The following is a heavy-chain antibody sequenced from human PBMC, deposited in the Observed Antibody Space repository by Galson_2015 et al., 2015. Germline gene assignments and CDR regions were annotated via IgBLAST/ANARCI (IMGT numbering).Heavy chain of an antibody. J-gene: IGHJ4*03. CDR1: GYTFTSYF. CDR2: INTGASSA. CDR3: ARDPGNSGFDLEF. Sequence: SVKVSCKASGYTFTSYFLHWVRQAPGQGLEWMGVINTGASSANYAQKFQGRVTLAWETSTSTVYLELSSLTSEDAAVFYSARDPGNSGFDLEFWGQAPVVIFSS. D-gene: IGHD5-12*01. V-gene: IGHV1-46*01.